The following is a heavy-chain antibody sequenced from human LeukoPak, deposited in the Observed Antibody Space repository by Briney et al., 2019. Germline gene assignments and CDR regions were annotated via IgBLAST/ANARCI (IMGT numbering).Heavy chain of an antibody. V-gene: IGHV3-23*01. D-gene: IGHD3-22*01. CDR2: ISGSGGST. Sequence: GGSLRLSCAASGVTFSSYAMSWVRQAPGKGLEWVSAISGSGGSTYYADSVKGRFTISRDNSKNTLYLQMNSLRAEDTAVYYCAKNYYDSSGLYWGQGTLVTVSS. J-gene: IGHJ4*02. CDR3: AKNYYDSSGLY. CDR1: GVTFSSYA.